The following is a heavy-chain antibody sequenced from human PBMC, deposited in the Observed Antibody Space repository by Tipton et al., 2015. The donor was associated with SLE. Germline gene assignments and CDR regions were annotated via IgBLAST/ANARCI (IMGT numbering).Heavy chain of an antibody. V-gene: IGHV4-61*02. CDR3: ARGVQQLGRFDY. Sequence: TLSLTCTVSGGSISGGTYYWTWIRQPAGKGLEWIGRIYTSGSSNYNPSLKSRITISADTSKNQFSLKLNPVTAADTAVYYCARGVQQLGRFDYWGQGTLVTVSS. D-gene: IGHD6-13*01. CDR1: GGSISGGTYY. J-gene: IGHJ4*02. CDR2: IYTSGSS.